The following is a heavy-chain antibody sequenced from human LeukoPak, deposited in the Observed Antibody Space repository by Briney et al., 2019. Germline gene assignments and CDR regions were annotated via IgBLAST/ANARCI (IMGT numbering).Heavy chain of an antibody. V-gene: IGHV4-61*02. CDR2: IYTSGST. J-gene: IGHJ4*02. D-gene: IGHD3-16*02. Sequence: PSQTLSLTCTVSGGSISSGSYYWSWIRQPAGKGLEWIGRIYTSGSTNYNPSLKSRVTISVDTSKNQFSLKLSSVTAADTAVYYCARSEGMITFGGVIAPFGHWGQGTLVTVSS. CDR3: ARSEGMITFGGVIAPFGH. CDR1: GGSISSGSYY.